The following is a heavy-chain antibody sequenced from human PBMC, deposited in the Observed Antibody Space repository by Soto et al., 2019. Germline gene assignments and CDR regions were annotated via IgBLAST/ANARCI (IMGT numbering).Heavy chain of an antibody. D-gene: IGHD5-18*01. J-gene: IGHJ6*02. CDR1: GFTFSSYS. V-gene: IGHV3-33*08. CDR3: ARDRIQPSYGMDV. CDR2: IWYDGSNK. Sequence: PGGSLRLSCAASGFTFSSYSMHWVRQAPGKGLEWVAVIWYDGSNKYYADSVKGRFTISRDNSKNTLYLQMNSLRAEDTAVYYCARDRIQPSYGMDVWGQGTTVTVSS.